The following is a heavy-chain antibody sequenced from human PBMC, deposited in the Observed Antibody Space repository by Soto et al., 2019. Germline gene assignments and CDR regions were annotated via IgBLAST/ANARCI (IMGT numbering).Heavy chain of an antibody. CDR3: ARGRSDIVVVVAATTYYFDY. Sequence: GASVKVSCKASGYTFTSYGISWVRQAPGQGLEWMGWISAYNGNTNYAQKLQGRVTMTTDTSTSTAYMELRSLRSDDTAVYYCARGRSDIVVVVAATTYYFDYWGQGTLVTVSS. J-gene: IGHJ4*02. CDR1: GYTFTSYG. CDR2: ISAYNGNT. D-gene: IGHD2-15*01. V-gene: IGHV1-18*01.